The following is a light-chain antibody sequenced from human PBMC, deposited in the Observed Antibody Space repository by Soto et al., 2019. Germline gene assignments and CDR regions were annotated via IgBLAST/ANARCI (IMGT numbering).Light chain of an antibody. CDR1: QSVNKW. Sequence: DIQMTQSPSTLSAPVGDRVTITCRASQSVNKWLAWYQQKPGRAPNLVIYDASTLQTSVTSTFSGSGSGTEFTLTISSLQPDDFGTYYCQQYQSWPYTFGQGTKLEIK. V-gene: IGKV1-5*01. CDR2: DAS. CDR3: QQYQSWPYT. J-gene: IGKJ2*01.